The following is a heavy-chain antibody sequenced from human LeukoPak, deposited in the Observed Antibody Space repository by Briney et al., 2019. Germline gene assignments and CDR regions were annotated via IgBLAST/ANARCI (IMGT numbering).Heavy chain of an antibody. V-gene: IGHV4-59*01. CDR1: GGSISSYY. D-gene: IGHD4-17*01. Sequence: SETLSLTCTVSGGSISSYYWSWIRQPPGKGLEWIGYIYYSGSTNYNPSLKSRVTISVDTSKNQFSLKLSSVTAADTAVYYRARTTVTTVTWGMDVWGQGTTVTVSS. CDR3: ARTTVTTVTWGMDV. CDR2: IYYSGST. J-gene: IGHJ6*02.